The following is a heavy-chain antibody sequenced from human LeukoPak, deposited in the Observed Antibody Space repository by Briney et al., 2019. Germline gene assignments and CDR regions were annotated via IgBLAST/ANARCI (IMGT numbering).Heavy chain of an antibody. Sequence: QPGGSLRLSCAASGFTFSNCAMSWVRQAPGKGLEWVSAISGSGGSTYYADSVKGRFTISRDNSKNTLYLQMNSLRAEDTAVYYCAKDGGFWSGYYPYWGQGTLVTVSS. J-gene: IGHJ4*02. V-gene: IGHV3-23*01. CDR2: ISGSGGST. D-gene: IGHD3-3*01. CDR3: AKDGGFWSGYYPY. CDR1: GFTFSNCA.